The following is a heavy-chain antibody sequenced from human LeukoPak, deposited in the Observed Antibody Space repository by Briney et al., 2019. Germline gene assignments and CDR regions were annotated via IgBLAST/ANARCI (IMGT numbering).Heavy chain of an antibody. J-gene: IGHJ4*02. CDR3: ARKGVGYCSGGSCHPVDF. CDR2: MNPNSGNT. D-gene: IGHD2-15*01. V-gene: IGHV1-8*01. Sequence: ASVKVSCKASGYTFTSYDINWVRQATGQGLEWVGWMNPNSGNTGYAQRFQGRVTMTRNTSISTAYMELSSLRSEDTAVYYCARKGVGYCSGGSCHPVDFWGQGTLVTVSS. CDR1: GYTFTSYD.